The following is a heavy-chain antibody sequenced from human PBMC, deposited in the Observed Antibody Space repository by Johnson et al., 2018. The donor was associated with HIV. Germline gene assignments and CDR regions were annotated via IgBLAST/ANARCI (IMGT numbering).Heavy chain of an antibody. CDR2: ISWDGAST. J-gene: IGHJ3*02. Sequence: QLVESGGGVVRPGESLRLSCAASGFTFDDYGMSWVRQAPGKGLEWVSVISWDGASTHYADSVKGRFTISRDNSKTSVYLQMHSLRSEDTALYYCAKDSDTYYYGSGDGFDIWGQGTMVTVSS. D-gene: IGHD3-10*01. CDR1: GFTFDDYG. CDR3: AKDSDTYYYGSGDGFDI. V-gene: IGHV3-43D*03.